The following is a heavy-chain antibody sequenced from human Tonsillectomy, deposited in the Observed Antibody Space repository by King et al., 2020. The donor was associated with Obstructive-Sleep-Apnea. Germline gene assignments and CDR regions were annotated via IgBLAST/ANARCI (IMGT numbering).Heavy chain of an antibody. Sequence: VQLVESGGGVVQPERSLRLSCAASGFTFSNFARHWVRQAPGKGLEWVAVISHDENSKYYADSWKGRFTISRDSSKNKLFLQMNSLRPEYTAVYYCAKDHGYSGAQYYFDYWGQGTLVTVSS. CDR3: AKDHGYSGAQYYFDY. D-gene: IGHD6-25*01. J-gene: IGHJ4*02. V-gene: IGHV3-30*18. CDR2: ISHDENSK. CDR1: GFTFSNFA.